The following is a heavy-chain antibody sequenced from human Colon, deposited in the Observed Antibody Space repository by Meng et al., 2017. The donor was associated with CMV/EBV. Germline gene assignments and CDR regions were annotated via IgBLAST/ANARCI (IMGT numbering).Heavy chain of an antibody. J-gene: IGHJ4*02. CDR2: INPITGGT. CDR1: GYTFTGYF. Sequence: VLLVESWADVKKPGASVKVSCKASGYTFTGYFMYWVRQAPGQGLEWLGVINPITGGTNYAQKFQGRVTMTRDTSMNTAYMELSRLRSDDTAVYYCASLSGGDFDYWGQGTLVTVSS. D-gene: IGHD1-26*01. V-gene: IGHV1-2*02. CDR3: ASLSGGDFDY.